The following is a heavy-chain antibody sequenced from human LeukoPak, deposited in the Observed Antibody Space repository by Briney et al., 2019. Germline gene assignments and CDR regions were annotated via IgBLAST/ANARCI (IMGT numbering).Heavy chain of an antibody. CDR3: AKDAYGSGSYYPPNFDY. Sequence: GGSLRPSCAASGFSFSSYSMTWARQAPGKGLEWVSAISATGADTYYADSVKGRFIISRDNSKYTLYLQMNSLRAEDTAVYYCAKDAYGSGSYYPPNFDYWGQGTLVTVSS. D-gene: IGHD3-10*01. J-gene: IGHJ4*02. CDR2: ISATGADT. V-gene: IGHV3-23*01. CDR1: GFSFSSYS.